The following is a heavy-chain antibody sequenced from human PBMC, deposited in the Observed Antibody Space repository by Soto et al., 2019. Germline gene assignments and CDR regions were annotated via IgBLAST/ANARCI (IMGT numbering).Heavy chain of an antibody. CDR2: SRDKGNSYST. V-gene: IGHV3-72*01. CDR1: GFTFSDHY. Sequence: EVQLVESGGDLVQPGGSLRLSCAASGFTFSDHYIDWVRQAPGKGLGWVGRSRDKGNSYSTDYAASVKGRFTISRDASKNSLYLQMNSLKTEDTALYYCARSITGTTSFDYWGQGTLVTVSS. CDR3: ARSITGTTSFDY. J-gene: IGHJ4*02. D-gene: IGHD1-7*01.